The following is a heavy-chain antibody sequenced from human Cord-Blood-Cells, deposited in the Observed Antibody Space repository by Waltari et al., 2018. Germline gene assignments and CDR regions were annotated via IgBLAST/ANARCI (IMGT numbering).Heavy chain of an antibody. V-gene: IGHV4-34*01. CDR2: INHSGST. J-gene: IGHJ3*02. CDR1: GGSFSGYY. D-gene: IGHD5-18*01. Sequence: QVQLQQWGAGLLKPSETLSLTCAVYGGSFSGYYWSWIRQPPGKGLEWIGEINHSGSTNYNPSLKSRVTISVDTSKNQFSLKLSSVTAADTAVYYCARELDTAMVTLDAFDIWGQGTMVTVSS. CDR3: ARELDTAMVTLDAFDI.